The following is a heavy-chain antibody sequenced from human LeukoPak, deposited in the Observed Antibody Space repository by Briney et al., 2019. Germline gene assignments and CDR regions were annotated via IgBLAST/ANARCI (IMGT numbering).Heavy chain of an antibody. CDR3: VRESGHYSDNSGFYP. D-gene: IGHD3-22*01. V-gene: IGHV3-48*02. CDR2: IGGSVSTM. Sequence: GGSLRLSCTASGFTLSTYYLNWVRQAPGKGLEWVSHIGGSVSTMYYADSVKGRFTISRDNARDSLYLQMNSLRDEDTAVYYCVRESGHYSDNSGFYPWGQGTLVTVSS. J-gene: IGHJ5*02. CDR1: GFTLSTYY.